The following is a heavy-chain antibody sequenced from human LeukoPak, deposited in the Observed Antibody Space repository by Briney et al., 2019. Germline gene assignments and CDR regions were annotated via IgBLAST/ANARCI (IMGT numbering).Heavy chain of an antibody. CDR1: GFTFSSYS. CDR2: ISSSSSYI. CDR3: ARQLQTGTEATFDY. V-gene: IGHV3-21*01. Sequence: PGGSLRLSCAASGFTFSSYSMNWVRQAPGKGLEWVSSISSSSSYIYYADSVKGRFTISRDNAKNSLYLQMNSLRAEDTAVYYCARQLQTGTEATFDYWGQGTLVTVSS. D-gene: IGHD1-1*01. J-gene: IGHJ4*02.